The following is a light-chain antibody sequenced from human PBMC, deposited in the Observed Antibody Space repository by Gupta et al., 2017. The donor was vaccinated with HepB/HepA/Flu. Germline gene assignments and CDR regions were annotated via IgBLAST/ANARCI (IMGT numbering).Light chain of an antibody. Sequence: SSELTQDPAVFVALGQTVRITCQGDSLRNCYASWYQQKPGRAPLLVIYGKNNRPSGIPDRFSGSTSLDTASLTITGAQAEDEADYYCNSRDSSGDHLVLFGGGTKVTVL. CDR3: NSRDSSGDHLVL. J-gene: IGLJ2*01. CDR2: GKN. CDR1: SLRNCY. V-gene: IGLV3-19*01.